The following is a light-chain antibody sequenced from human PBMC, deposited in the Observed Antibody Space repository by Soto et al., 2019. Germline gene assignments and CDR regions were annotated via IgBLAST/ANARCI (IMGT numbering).Light chain of an antibody. Sequence: DIQMTQSPSSLSAFVGDRVTITCRASQTISTYLNWYQQKPGKAPKLLIYAASSLQSRVPSRLTGSGSGTDFSLTISSLQPEDFATYYCQQSYSAPFTFGPGTKVVIK. CDR2: AAS. CDR3: QQSYSAPFT. J-gene: IGKJ3*01. V-gene: IGKV1-39*01. CDR1: QTISTY.